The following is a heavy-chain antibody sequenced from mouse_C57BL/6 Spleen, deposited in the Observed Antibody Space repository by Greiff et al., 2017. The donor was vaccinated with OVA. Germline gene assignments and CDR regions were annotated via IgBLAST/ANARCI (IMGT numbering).Heavy chain of an antibody. CDR2: ISYDGSN. CDR1: GYSITSGYY. CDR3: ARGRLFDY. Sequence: DVQLQESGPGLVKPSQSLSLTCSVTGYSITSGYYWNWIRQFPGNKLEWMGYISYDGSNNYNPSLKNRISITRDTSKNQFFLKLNSVTTEDTATYYCARGRLFDYWGQGTTLTVSS. V-gene: IGHV3-6*01. J-gene: IGHJ2*01.